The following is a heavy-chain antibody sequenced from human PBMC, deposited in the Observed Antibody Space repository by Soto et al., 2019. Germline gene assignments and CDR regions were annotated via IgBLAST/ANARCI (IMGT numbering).Heavy chain of an antibody. Sequence: GGSLRLSCAASGFTFSSYGMHWVRQAPGKGLEWVAVIWYDGSNKYYADSVKGRFTISRDNSKNTLYLQMNSLRAEDTAVYCCAREGGYSSGWYHYWGQGTLVTVSS. J-gene: IGHJ4*02. D-gene: IGHD6-19*01. CDR3: AREGGYSSGWYHY. V-gene: IGHV3-33*01. CDR2: IWYDGSNK. CDR1: GFTFSSYG.